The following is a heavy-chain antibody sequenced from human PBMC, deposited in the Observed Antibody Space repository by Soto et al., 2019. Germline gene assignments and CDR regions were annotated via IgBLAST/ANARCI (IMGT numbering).Heavy chain of an antibody. CDR3: ARGKNSGYDYFDY. CDR1: GYTFNDEF. D-gene: IGHD5-12*01. J-gene: IGHJ4*02. CDR2: IIPASGVT. Sequence: ASVKVSFKASGYTFNDEFLHWVRQAPGQGLEWMGWIIPASGVTHYAHNFQGSVSMTSDTSVSTVFMELSSLRYDDTAIYYRARGKNSGYDYFDYWGQGTLVTVSS. V-gene: IGHV1-2*02.